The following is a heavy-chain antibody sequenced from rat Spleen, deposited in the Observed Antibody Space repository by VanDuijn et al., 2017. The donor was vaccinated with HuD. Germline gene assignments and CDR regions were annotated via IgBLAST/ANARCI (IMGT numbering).Heavy chain of an antibody. D-gene: IGHD1-1*01. Sequence: EVQLQESGPGLVKPSQSLSLTCSVTGYSITSSYRWNWIRKFPGNKLEWMGYINSAGSTTYNPYLKSRISITRDTSKNQFFLHVTSVTTEDTATYYCARRYYSGFDYWGQGVMVTVSS. J-gene: IGHJ2*01. CDR1: GYSITSSYR. V-gene: IGHV3-3*01. CDR2: INSAGST. CDR3: ARRYYSGFDY.